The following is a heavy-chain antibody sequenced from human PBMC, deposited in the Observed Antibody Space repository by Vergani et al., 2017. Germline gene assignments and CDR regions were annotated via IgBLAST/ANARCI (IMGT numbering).Heavy chain of an antibody. CDR1: GGSISRYY. CDR3: ARNXYCVGDCYSDAFDI. D-gene: IGHD2-21*02. Sequence: QVQLQESGPGLVKPSETLSLTCTVSGGSISRYYWSWIRQPPGKGLEWIGYIYYSGSTNYNPSLKSRVTISVDTSKNQFSLKLSSVTAADTAVYYCARNXYCVGDCYSDAFDIWGQGTMVTVSS. V-gene: IGHV4-59*01. J-gene: IGHJ3*02. CDR2: IYYSGST.